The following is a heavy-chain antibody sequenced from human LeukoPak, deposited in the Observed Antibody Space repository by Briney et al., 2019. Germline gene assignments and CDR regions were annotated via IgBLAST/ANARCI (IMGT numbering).Heavy chain of an antibody. CDR3: ARALAVVPAAINPFDY. D-gene: IGHD2-2*02. CDR1: GGSISSSSYY. Sequence: SETLSLTCTVSGGSISSSSYYWGWIRQPPGKGLEWIGSIYYSGSTYYNPSLKSRVTISADTSKNQFSLKLSSVTAADTAVYYCARALAVVPAAINPFDYWGQGTLVTVSS. J-gene: IGHJ4*02. V-gene: IGHV4-39*07. CDR2: IYYSGST.